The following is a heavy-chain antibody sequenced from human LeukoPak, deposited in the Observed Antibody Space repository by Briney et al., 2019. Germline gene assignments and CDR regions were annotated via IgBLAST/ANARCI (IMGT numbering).Heavy chain of an antibody. D-gene: IGHD5-18*01. CDR3: ARSRGYSYGTTFLDY. V-gene: IGHV4-30-2*01. CDR1: GGSISSGDYP. CDR2: IYHSGST. J-gene: IGHJ4*02. Sequence: PSETLSLTCAVSGGSISSGDYPWSWIRQPPGKGLEWIGYIYHSGSTYYNPSLNSRVTISVDTSKNQFSLKLTSVTAADTAVYYCARSRGYSYGTTFLDYWGQGTLVTVSS.